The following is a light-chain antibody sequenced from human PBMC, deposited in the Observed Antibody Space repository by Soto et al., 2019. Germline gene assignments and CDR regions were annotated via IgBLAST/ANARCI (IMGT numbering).Light chain of an antibody. CDR1: QSVSSY. CDR3: QQRINWPLT. V-gene: IGKV3-11*01. Sequence: ETVLKQSPATLSLSPGERATLSCRASQSVSSYLAWYQQKPGQAPRLLIYDAVNRATGIPARFSGSGSGTDFTLTIGSLELEDSGVYYCQQRINWPLTFGGGTKVDIK. CDR2: DAV. J-gene: IGKJ4*01.